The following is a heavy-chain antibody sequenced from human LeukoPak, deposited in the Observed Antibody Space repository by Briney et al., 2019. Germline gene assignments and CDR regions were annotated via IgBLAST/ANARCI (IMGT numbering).Heavy chain of an antibody. Sequence: EASVKVSCKASGGTFSSYAISWVRQAPGQGLEWMGGIIPIFGTANYAQKFQGRVTITADKSTSTAYMELSSLRSEDTAVYYCARGRDTAIPDIDYWGQGTLVTVSS. CDR1: GGTFSSYA. CDR2: IIPIFGTA. D-gene: IGHD5-18*01. CDR3: ARGRDTAIPDIDY. V-gene: IGHV1-69*06. J-gene: IGHJ4*02.